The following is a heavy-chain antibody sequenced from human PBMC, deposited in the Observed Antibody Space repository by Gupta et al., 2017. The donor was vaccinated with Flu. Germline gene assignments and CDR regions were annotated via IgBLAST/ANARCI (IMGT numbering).Heavy chain of an antibody. Sequence: QVQLQDSGPGLVKPSGILSLTCTVSGVSISGYYWAWMRQPPGKGLEWIGHIHYSGRTKYNPSLESRVTISIDMSKNQFSLNVTSVIAAETEVYSCAKFCVGSGQPVGGGSCGAMDVWVQGTTVTVSS. J-gene: IGHJ6*02. CDR1: GVSISGYY. V-gene: IGHV4-59*01. CDR2: IHYSGRT. CDR3: AKFCVGSGQPVGGGSCGAMDV. D-gene: IGHD3-16*01.